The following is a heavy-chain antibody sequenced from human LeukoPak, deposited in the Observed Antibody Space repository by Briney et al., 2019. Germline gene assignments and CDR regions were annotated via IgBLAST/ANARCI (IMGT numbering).Heavy chain of an antibody. J-gene: IGHJ4*02. CDR3: ATVGYGGDSDYFDY. Sequence: KSGGSLRLSCAASAFTFRNVWMTCVSQAPGKGLEWVGRIRSKTDGGTTDYAAPVKGRFIISRDDSKTTLYLQMNSLKTEDTAVYSCATVGYGGDSDYFDYWGQGTLVTVSS. D-gene: IGHD2-21*01. CDR1: AFTFRNVW. V-gene: IGHV3-15*05. CDR2: IRSKTDGGTT.